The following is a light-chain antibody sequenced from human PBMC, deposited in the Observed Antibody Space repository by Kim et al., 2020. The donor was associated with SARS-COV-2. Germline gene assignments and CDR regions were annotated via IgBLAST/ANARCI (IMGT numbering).Light chain of an antibody. CDR1: QSINTY. CDR2: AAS. J-gene: IGKJ4*01. V-gene: IGKV1-39*01. Sequence: DIQMTQSPSSLAASVGDRVTIACRASQSINTYLNWYQQKPGKAPKLLIYAASTLQSGVPSRFSGSGSGTDFTLTISSLQPEDFATYYCQQSDTAPLLTFGGVTKVDIK. CDR3: QQSDTAPLLT.